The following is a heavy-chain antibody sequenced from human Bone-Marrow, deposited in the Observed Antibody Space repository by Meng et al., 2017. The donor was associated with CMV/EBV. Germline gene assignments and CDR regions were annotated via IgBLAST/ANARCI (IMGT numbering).Heavy chain of an antibody. CDR3: ARGTYYDY. D-gene: IGHD3-10*01. J-gene: IGHJ4*02. CDR2: ISAYNTHT. Sequence: ASVKVSCKASGYNLTTYGVSWARQAPGQGLEWVGWISAYNTHTNYAQKVQGRVTMTTDTSTSTAYMDLRSLRFDDTAVYYCARGTYYDYWGQGTLVTVSS. V-gene: IGHV1-18*01. CDR1: GYNLTTYG.